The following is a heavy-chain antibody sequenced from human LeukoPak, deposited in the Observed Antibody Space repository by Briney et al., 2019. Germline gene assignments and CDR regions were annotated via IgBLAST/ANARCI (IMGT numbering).Heavy chain of an antibody. D-gene: IGHD5-12*01. Sequence: GASVMVSCTASGYTFTVYYMHWVRQAPGQGLEGMGWINPNSGGTNYAQKFQGRVTMTRDTSISTAYMELSRLRSDDTAVYYCASGVATIDVDYWGQGTLVTVSS. J-gene: IGHJ4*02. V-gene: IGHV1-2*02. CDR3: ASGVATIDVDY. CDR1: GYTFTVYY. CDR2: INPNSGGT.